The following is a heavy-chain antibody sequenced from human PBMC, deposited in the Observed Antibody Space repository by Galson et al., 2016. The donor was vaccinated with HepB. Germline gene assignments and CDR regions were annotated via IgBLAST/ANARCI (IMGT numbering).Heavy chain of an antibody. CDR3: ARYYDSSGYCSQHCGMDV. CDR2: ISYDGSNK. V-gene: IGHV3-30*03. D-gene: IGHD3-22*01. Sequence: SLRLSCAASGFTFSSYGMHWVRQAPGKGLEWVAVISYDGSNKYYADSVKGRSTISRDNSKNTLYLQMNSLRDEDTAVYYCARYYDSSGYCSQHCGMDVWGQGTMVTVSS. J-gene: IGHJ6*02. CDR1: GFTFSSYG.